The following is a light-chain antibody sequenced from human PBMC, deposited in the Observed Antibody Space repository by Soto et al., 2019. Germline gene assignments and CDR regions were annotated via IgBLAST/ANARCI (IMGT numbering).Light chain of an antibody. CDR3: KSYAGSNTYV. CDR2: EVV. J-gene: IGLJ1*01. CDR1: KSDIGVYDF. V-gene: IGLV2-8*01. Sequence: QSVLTQPPSASGSPGQSVTISCTGTKSDIGVYDFVSWYQHHPGKAPRLIIYEVVQRPSGVPDRFSGSKSGNTASLTVSGHQAADEADYFCKSYAGSNTYVFGSGTKLTVL.